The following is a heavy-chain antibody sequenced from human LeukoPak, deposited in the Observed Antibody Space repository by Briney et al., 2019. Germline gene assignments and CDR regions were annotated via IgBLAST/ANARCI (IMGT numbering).Heavy chain of an antibody. D-gene: IGHD2-15*01. J-gene: IGHJ6*03. CDR3: AKEGISRYYYYMDV. V-gene: IGHV3-66*01. Sequence: GGSLRLSCAASGFTVSSNYMSWVRQAPGKGLEWVSVIYSGGSTYYADSVKGRFTISRDNSKNTLYLQMNSLRAEDTAVYYCAKEGISRYYYYMDVWGKGTTVTVSS. CDR2: IYSGGST. CDR1: GFTVSSNY.